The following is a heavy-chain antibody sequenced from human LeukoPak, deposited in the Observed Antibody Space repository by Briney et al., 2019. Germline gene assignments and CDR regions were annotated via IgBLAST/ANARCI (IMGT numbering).Heavy chain of an antibody. CDR3: ARERGGNSPFDS. V-gene: IGHV1-2*02. CDR1: GYTFTGYY. J-gene: IGHJ4*02. Sequence: ASVKVSCKTSGYTFTGYYMHWVRQAPEQDLEWMGWINPNSSVTNYAQRFQGRVTMTRDTSISAAYMELRWLTSDDTAVYYCARERGGNSPFDSWGQGTLVTVSS. D-gene: IGHD4-23*01. CDR2: INPNSSVT.